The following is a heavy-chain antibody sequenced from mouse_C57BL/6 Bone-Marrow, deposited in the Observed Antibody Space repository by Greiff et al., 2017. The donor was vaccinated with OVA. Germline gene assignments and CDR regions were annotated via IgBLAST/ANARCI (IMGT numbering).Heavy chain of an antibody. V-gene: IGHV5-4*03. Sequence: EVKVEESGGGLVKPGGSLKLSCAASGFTFSSYAMSWVRQTPEKRLEWVATISDGGSYTYYPDNVKGRFTISRDNAKNNLYLQMSHLKSEDTAMYYCARPYYGNYGYFDVWGTGTTVTVSS. D-gene: IGHD2-10*01. CDR3: ARPYYGNYGYFDV. CDR1: GFTFSSYA. CDR2: ISDGGSYT. J-gene: IGHJ1*03.